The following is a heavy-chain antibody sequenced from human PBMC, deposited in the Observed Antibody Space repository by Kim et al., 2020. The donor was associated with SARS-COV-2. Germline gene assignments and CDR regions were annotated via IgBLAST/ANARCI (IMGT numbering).Heavy chain of an antibody. D-gene: IGHD6-19*01. Sequence: ASVKVSCKVSGYTLTELSMHWVRQAPGKGLEWIGGFDPEDGETIYAQKFQGRVTMTEDTSTDTAYMELSSLRSEDTAVYYCATSVAVARGNWFDPWGQGTLVTVSS. CDR1: GYTLTELS. J-gene: IGHJ5*02. CDR2: FDPEDGET. CDR3: ATSVAVARGNWFDP. V-gene: IGHV1-24*01.